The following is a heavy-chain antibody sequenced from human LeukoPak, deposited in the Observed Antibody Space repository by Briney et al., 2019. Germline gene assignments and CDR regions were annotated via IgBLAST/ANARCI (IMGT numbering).Heavy chain of an antibody. V-gene: IGHV3-64D*09. CDR2: ISSKGVST. Sequence: GGSLRLSCSASGFTISIYAMHWVRQAPGKGLEYVSGISSKGVSTYYADSVKGRFTISRDNSKDTMFLQMSSLRAEDTAVYYCVKEGQYSSSSHFDYWGQGTLVTVSS. CDR1: GFTISIYA. D-gene: IGHD6-6*01. CDR3: VKEGQYSSSSHFDY. J-gene: IGHJ4*02.